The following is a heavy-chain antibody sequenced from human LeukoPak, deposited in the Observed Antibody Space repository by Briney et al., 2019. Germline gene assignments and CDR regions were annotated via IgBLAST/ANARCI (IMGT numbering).Heavy chain of an antibody. J-gene: IGHJ4*02. V-gene: IGHV4-31*03. Sequence: SETLSLTCTVSGGSISSGGSYWNWIRQHPGKGLEWIGSLFNIGSTSYNPSLKSRVTILVDTSKDQFSLKLSSVTAADTAVYYCARAVTVTNVFDYWGQGTLVTVSS. D-gene: IGHD4-4*01. CDR2: LFNIGST. CDR1: GGSISSGGSY. CDR3: ARAVTVTNVFDY.